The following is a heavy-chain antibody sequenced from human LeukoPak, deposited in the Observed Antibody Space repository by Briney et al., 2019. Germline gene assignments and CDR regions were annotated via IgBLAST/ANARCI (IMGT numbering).Heavy chain of an antibody. V-gene: IGHV3-7*01. CDR2: IKQDGSEK. D-gene: IGHD2-2*01. CDR1: GFTFL. CDR3: ARIYCSSTNCYRHFDY. J-gene: IGHJ4*02. Sequence: GSLELSWYGSGFTFLMNWVRPAPGKGVEWVAQIKQDGSEKYYVDSVKGRFTISRDNAKNSLYLQMNSLRAEDTAVYYCARIYCSSTNCYRHFDYWGQGTLVTVSS.